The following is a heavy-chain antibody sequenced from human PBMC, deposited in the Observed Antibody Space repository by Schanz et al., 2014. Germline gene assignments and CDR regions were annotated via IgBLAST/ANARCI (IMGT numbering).Heavy chain of an antibody. Sequence: QVHLVQSGAEVKKPGASVKVSCKASGYTLTSSGFSWVRQAPGQGLEWMGWIGGSDDNTNFAQKFQGRVTMTTDTSTSTVYMELRSLTSDDSAVYYCARDRDQWDGNYLDYWGQGTLVTVSS. J-gene: IGHJ4*02. V-gene: IGHV1-18*01. CDR3: ARDRDQWDGNYLDY. CDR1: GYTLTSSG. CDR2: IGGSDDNT. D-gene: IGHD1-26*01.